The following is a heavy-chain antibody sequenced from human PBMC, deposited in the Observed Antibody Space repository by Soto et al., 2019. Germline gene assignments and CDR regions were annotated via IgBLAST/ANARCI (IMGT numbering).Heavy chain of an antibody. J-gene: IGHJ5*02. Sequence: SEPLSLTCAVSGGSISSSNLWRWVRQPPGKGLEWIGEIYHSGSTNYNPSLKSRVTISVDKSKNQFSLKLSSVTAADTAVYYCASLVAVAGTDWFDPWGQGTLVTVSS. CDR3: ASLVAVAGTDWFDP. V-gene: IGHV4-4*02. CDR1: GGSISSSNL. D-gene: IGHD6-19*01. CDR2: IYHSGST.